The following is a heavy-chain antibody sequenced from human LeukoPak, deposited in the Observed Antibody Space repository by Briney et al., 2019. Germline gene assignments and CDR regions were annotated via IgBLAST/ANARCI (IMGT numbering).Heavy chain of an antibody. CDR3: AREDYYGSGSYYRSYYMDV. D-gene: IGHD3-10*01. Sequence: SETLSLTCTVSGGSISSYYWSWIRQPPGKGLEWIGYIYYSGSTNYNPSLKSRVTISVATSKNQFSLKLSSVTAADTAVYYCAREDYYGSGSYYRSYYMDVWGKGTTVTVSS. V-gene: IGHV4-59*01. J-gene: IGHJ6*03. CDR1: GGSISSYY. CDR2: IYYSGST.